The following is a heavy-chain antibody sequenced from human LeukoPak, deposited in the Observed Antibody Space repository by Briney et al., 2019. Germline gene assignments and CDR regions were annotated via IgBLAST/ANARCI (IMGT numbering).Heavy chain of an antibody. CDR3: AQRSGWSGLRFDP. D-gene: IGHD6-19*01. J-gene: IGHJ5*02. CDR1: GGSISSYY. V-gene: IGHV4-59*08. CDR2: IYYSVST. Sequence: PSETLSLTCTVSGGSISSYYWSWIRQPPGKGLEWIGYIYYSVSTNYNPSLKSRVTISVDTSKNQFSLKLSSVTAADTAVYYCAQRSGWSGLRFDPWGQGTLVTVSS.